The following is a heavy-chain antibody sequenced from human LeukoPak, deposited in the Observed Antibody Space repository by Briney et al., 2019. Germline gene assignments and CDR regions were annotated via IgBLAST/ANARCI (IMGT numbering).Heavy chain of an antibody. D-gene: IGHD3-10*01. Sequence: ASVKVSCKASGYTFTSYGISWVRQAPGQGLEWMGWISAYNGNTNYAQKFQGRVTMTRDTSISTAYMELSRLRSDDTAVYYCARGLWFGESEDYWGQGTLVTVSS. CDR1: GYTFTSYG. V-gene: IGHV1-18*01. J-gene: IGHJ4*02. CDR3: ARGLWFGESEDY. CDR2: ISAYNGNT.